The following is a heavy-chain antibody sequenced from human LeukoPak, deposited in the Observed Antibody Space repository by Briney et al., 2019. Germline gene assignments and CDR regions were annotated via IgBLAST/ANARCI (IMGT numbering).Heavy chain of an antibody. CDR3: ATAMDWGSRWYFDL. J-gene: IGHJ2*01. Sequence: SETLSLTCTVSGASINNYYWNWIRQPPGKGPEWLGYISYSGSTNYSPSLRSRVSMSLDTSKNQSSLRLNSVTAADTAVYYCATAMDWGSRWYFDLWGRGTLVTVSS. D-gene: IGHD3/OR15-3a*01. V-gene: IGHV4-59*01. CDR2: ISYSGST. CDR1: GASINNYY.